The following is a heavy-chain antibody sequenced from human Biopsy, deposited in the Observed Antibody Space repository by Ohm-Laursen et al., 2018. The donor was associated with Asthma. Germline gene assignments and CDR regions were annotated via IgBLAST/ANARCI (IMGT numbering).Heavy chain of an antibody. CDR1: GYTFIGCH. D-gene: IGHD6-13*01. CDR3: ARGQKSAGDRWFDP. J-gene: IGHJ5*02. Sequence: ASVKVSCKASGYTFIGCHIHWMRQAPGQGLEWMGRINPNSGGTNYAQKFQGRVTMTRDTSISTAYMEVSRLRSDDTAVYYCARGQKSAGDRWFDPWGPGTLVTVSS. CDR2: INPNSGGT. V-gene: IGHV1-2*06.